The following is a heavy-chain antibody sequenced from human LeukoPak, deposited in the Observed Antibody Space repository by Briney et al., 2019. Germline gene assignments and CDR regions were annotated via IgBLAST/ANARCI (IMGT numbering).Heavy chain of an antibody. CDR2: ISKDESNK. J-gene: IGHJ4*02. CDR3: AKDNPVLEY. Sequence: GGSLRLSCATPGFSFSTFGMHWVRQTPGKGLEWVSHISKDESNKYYADSVKGRFTISRDTSKNTLFLQMNSLRVEDTAIYYCAKDNPVLEYWGQGILVTVSS. V-gene: IGHV3-30*18. CDR1: GFSFSTFG.